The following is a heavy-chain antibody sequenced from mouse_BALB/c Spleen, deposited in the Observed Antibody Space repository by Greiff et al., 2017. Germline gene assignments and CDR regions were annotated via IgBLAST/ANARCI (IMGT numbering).Heavy chain of an antibody. CDR1: GFTFSDYY. D-gene: IGHD2-3*01. CDR2: ISDGGSYT. Sequence: EVMLVESGGGLVKPGGSLKLSCAASGFTFSDYYMYWVRQTPEKRLEWVATISDGGSYTYYPDSVKGRFTISRDNAKNNLYLQMSSLKSEDTAMYYCARGIYDGPWYFDYWGQGTTLTVSS. CDR3: ARGIYDGPWYFDY. V-gene: IGHV5-4*02. J-gene: IGHJ2*01.